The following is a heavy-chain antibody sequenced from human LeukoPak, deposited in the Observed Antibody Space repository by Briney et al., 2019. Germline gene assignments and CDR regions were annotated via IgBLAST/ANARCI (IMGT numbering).Heavy chain of an antibody. CDR1: GYTFIGYY. CDR3: ARYGSYGSGSYYNNY. Sequence: ASVPVSCKASGYTFIGYYMHWVRQAPGQGLEWMGWINPNSGATNYAQKFQGRVTMTRDTSISTAYMELSSLRSDDTAVYYCARYGSYGSGSYYNNYWGQGTLVTVSS. CDR2: INPNSGAT. J-gene: IGHJ4*02. D-gene: IGHD3-10*01. V-gene: IGHV1-2*02.